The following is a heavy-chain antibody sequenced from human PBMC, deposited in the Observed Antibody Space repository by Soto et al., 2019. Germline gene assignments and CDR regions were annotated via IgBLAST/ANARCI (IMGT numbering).Heavy chain of an antibody. CDR1: GLSLGSGG. V-gene: IGHV3-74*01. Sequence: PRADLRPSWARSGLSLGSGGSHWIRQAPGKGLVWVSRINSDGSSTSYADSVKGRFTISRDNAKNTLYLQMNGLRAEDTAVYYCARRVAGATGPYYFDSWGQGTLVTVSS. J-gene: IGHJ4*02. CDR3: ARRVAGATGPYYFDS. CDR2: INSDGSST. D-gene: IGHD1-26*01.